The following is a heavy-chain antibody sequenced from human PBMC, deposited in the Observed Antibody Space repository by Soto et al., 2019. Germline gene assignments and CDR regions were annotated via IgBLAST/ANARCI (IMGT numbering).Heavy chain of an antibody. CDR1: GGTFSSYT. J-gene: IGHJ5*02. D-gene: IGHD4-17*01. Sequence: QVQLVQSGAEVKKPGSSVKVSCKASGGTFSSYTISWVRQAPGQGLEWMGRIIPILGIANYAQKFQGRVTITADKSTSTAYMELSSLRSEDTAVYYCARAIRGYGDYEGWFDPWGQGTLVTVSS. V-gene: IGHV1-69*02. CDR2: IIPILGIA. CDR3: ARAIRGYGDYEGWFDP.